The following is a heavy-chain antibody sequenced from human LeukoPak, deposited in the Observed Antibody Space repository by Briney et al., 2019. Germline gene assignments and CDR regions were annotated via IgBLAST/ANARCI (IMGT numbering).Heavy chain of an antibody. V-gene: IGHV3-23*01. CDR3: AKDAEIPYYGSGRAYYMDV. D-gene: IGHD3-10*01. CDR1: GFTFSSYA. CDR2: ISGSGGST. J-gene: IGHJ6*03. Sequence: GGSLRLSCAASGFTFSSYAMSWVRQAPGKGLEWVPAISGSGGSTYYADSVKGRFTISRDNSKNTLYLQMNSLRAEDTAVYYCAKDAEIPYYGSGRAYYMDVWGKGTTVTVSS.